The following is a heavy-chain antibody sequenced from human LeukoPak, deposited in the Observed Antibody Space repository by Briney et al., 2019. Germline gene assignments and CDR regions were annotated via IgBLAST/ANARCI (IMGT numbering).Heavy chain of an antibody. D-gene: IGHD3/OR15-3a*01. Sequence: PGGSLRLSCAASGFTFSSFAMSWVRRAPGKGLEWVSTIGGSGATYYADSVKGRFTISRDNSKNTLYLQMNSLRAEDTAVYYCANRGRYYFDYWGQGTLVTVSS. CDR3: ANRGRYYFDY. CDR2: IGGSGAT. V-gene: IGHV3-23*01. CDR1: GFTFSSFA. J-gene: IGHJ4*02.